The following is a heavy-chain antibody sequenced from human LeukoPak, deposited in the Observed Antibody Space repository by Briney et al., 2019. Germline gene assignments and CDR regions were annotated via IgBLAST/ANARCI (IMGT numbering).Heavy chain of an antibody. CDR3: ARVTAMVDFDY. CDR1: GYTFTNNF. J-gene: IGHJ4*02. V-gene: IGHV1-46*01. CDR2: INPSGDNT. Sequence: ASVKVSCKASGYTFTNNFMHWVRQAPGQGLEWMGIINPSGDNTWYAQKFQGRVTMTRDTSTSTVYMELSSLRSEDTAVYYCARVTAMVDFDYWGQGTLVTVSS. D-gene: IGHD5-18*01.